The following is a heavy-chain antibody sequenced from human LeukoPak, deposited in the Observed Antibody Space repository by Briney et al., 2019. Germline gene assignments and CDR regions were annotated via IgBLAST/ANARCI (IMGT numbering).Heavy chain of an antibody. CDR1: GYTFTGYY. V-gene: IGHV1-2*02. J-gene: IGHJ4*02. CDR2: INPNSGGT. Sequence: GASVKVSCKASGYTFTGYYMQWVRQAPGQGLEWIGWINPNSGGTSYAQKFQGRVTMTGDTSISTAYMDLSKLRSDDTAIYYCARVGACDCCFFNYWGQGTLVTVSS. D-gene: IGHD2-21*02. CDR3: ARVGACDCCFFNY.